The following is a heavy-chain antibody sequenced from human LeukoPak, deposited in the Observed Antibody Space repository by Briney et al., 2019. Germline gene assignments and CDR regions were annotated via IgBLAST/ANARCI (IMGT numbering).Heavy chain of an antibody. Sequence: PGRSLGLSCAASGFTFDDYAMHWVRQAPGKGLEWLSVIFSGDSTYYADSVRGRFTISRDNSNNTLYLQMNSLTAEDTAVYYCTSRVLVPAAISDYWGQGTLVTVSS. V-gene: IGHV3-53*01. D-gene: IGHD2-2*01. CDR1: GFTFDDYA. CDR2: IFSGDST. CDR3: TSRVLVPAAISDY. J-gene: IGHJ4*02.